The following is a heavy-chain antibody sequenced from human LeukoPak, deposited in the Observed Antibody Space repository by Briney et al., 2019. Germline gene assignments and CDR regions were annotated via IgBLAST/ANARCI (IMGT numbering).Heavy chain of an antibody. CDR2: IYYSGST. Sequence: PSETLSLTCTVSGGSISSSSYYWGWIRQPPGKGLEWLGSIYYSGSTYYNPSLKSRVTISVDTSKNQFSLKLSSVTAADTAVYYCARRVFAAAEFDYWGQGTLVTVSS. CDR3: ARRVFAAAEFDY. V-gene: IGHV4-39*01. D-gene: IGHD3-10*02. CDR1: GGSISSSSYY. J-gene: IGHJ4*02.